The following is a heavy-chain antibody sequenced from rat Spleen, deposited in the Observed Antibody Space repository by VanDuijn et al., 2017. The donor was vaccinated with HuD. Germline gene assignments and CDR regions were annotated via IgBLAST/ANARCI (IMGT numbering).Heavy chain of an antibody. CDR3: ARVGTRVSRFDY. CDR2: INIDGDGT. CDR1: GFTFSNYW. Sequence: EVQLVETGGGLVQPGRSLKLSCVASGFTFSNYWMYWIRQAPGKGLEWISSINIDGDGTYYPDSVKGRFTVSRNNAENTVYLQMDSLRSEDTATYYCARVGTRVSRFDYWGQGVMVTVSS. J-gene: IGHJ2*01. D-gene: IGHD1-4*01. V-gene: IGHV5-58*01.